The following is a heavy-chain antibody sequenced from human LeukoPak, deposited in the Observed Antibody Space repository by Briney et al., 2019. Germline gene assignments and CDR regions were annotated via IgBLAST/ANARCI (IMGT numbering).Heavy chain of an antibody. Sequence: SETLSLTCAVYGGSFSGYYWSWIRQPPGKGLEWIGEINHSGSTNYNPSLKSRVTISVDTSKDQFSLKLSSVTAADTAVYYCARGRLDYWGQGTLVTVSS. CDR1: GGSFSGYY. CDR2: INHSGST. J-gene: IGHJ4*02. CDR3: ARGRLDY. V-gene: IGHV4-34*01.